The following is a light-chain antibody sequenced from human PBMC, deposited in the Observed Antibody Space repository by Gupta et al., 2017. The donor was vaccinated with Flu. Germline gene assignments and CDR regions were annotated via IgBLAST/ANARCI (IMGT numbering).Light chain of an antibody. CDR1: QDIGNF. V-gene: IGKV1-16*02. J-gene: IGKJ4*01. CDR3: QQYKTYPFT. CDR2: AAS. Sequence: DVQMTQSPSALSASVGDRVTITCRASQDIGNFLAWFQQKPGKAPESLIFAASKLQSGVPSKFSGSASGTDFTLTISSLQPEDIATYYCQQYKTYPFTFGGGTKVEIK.